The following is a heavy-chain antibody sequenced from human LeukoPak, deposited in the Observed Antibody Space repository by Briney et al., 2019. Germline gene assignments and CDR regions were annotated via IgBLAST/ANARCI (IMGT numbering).Heavy chain of an antibody. D-gene: IGHD2/OR15-2a*01. J-gene: IGHJ5*02. CDR1: RLTSSSYA. Sequence: GGSLRPSCVASRLTSSSYAMHWVRQAPGKGLEWVALIPKDGSNKYYGDSVKGRFTISRDISKNTLILQMNSLRAEDTAVYYCAKDRSNWFDAWGQGTLVSVSS. CDR2: IPKDGSNK. CDR3: AKDRSNWFDA. V-gene: IGHV3-30*02.